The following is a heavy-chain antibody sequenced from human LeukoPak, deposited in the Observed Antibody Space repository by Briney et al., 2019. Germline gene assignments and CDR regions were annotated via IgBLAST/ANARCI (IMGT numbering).Heavy chain of an antibody. D-gene: IGHD5-18*01. CDR3: ARDLGYSYPADYYYMDV. CDR2: IYYSGST. CDR1: GGSISSYY. J-gene: IGHJ6*03. V-gene: IGHV4-59*01. Sequence: PSGTLSLTCTVSGGSISSYYWSWIRQPPGKGLEWIGYIYYSGSTNYNPSLKSRVTISVDTSKNQFSLKLSSVTAADTAVYYCARDLGYSYPADYYYMDVWGKGTTVTVSS.